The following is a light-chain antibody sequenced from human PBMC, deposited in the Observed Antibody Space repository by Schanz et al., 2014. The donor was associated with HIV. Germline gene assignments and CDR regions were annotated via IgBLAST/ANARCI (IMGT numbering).Light chain of an antibody. CDR3: QQYESSSWT. J-gene: IGKJ1*01. Sequence: EILLTQSPGTLSLSPGERATLSCRASQIISSTYIAWYQQKPGQVPRLLIYGASTRVTGIPARFSGSGSGTEFTLTISSLQSDDIATYYCQQYESSSWTFGQGTKVEIK. V-gene: IGKV3-20*01. CDR1: QIISSTY. CDR2: GAS.